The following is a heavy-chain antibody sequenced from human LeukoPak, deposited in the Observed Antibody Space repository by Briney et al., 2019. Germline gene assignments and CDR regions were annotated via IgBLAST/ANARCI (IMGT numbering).Heavy chain of an antibody. CDR1: EFTFSTYW. J-gene: IGHJ4*02. D-gene: IGHD4-17*01. V-gene: IGHV3-74*01. CDR3: ARASTTVPNLLDY. CDR2: IKGDGSST. Sequence: GGSLRLSCAASEFTFSTYWMHWVRQAPGKGLVWVSRIKGDGSSTIYADSVKGRFTISRDNSKNTLYLQTSSLRAEDTAVYYCARASTTVPNLLDYWGQGTLVTVSS.